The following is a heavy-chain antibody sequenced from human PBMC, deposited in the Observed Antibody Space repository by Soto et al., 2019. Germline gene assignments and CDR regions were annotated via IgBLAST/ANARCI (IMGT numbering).Heavy chain of an antibody. CDR1: GYTFTNYG. CDR3: ARGVGSGSYYNQYTWFDI. D-gene: IGHD3-10*01. V-gene: IGHV1-18*01. J-gene: IGHJ5*02. CDR2: INVYNGNT. Sequence: VASVKVSCKASGYTFTNYGISWVRQAPGQGLEWMGWINVYNGNTKYAQKVQGRVTMTTDTSTSTAYMELRSLSSDDTAVSYCARGVGSGSYYNQYTWFDIWGQGSLVTIFS.